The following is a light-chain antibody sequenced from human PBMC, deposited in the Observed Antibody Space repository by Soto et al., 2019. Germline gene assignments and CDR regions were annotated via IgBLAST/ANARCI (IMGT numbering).Light chain of an antibody. CDR2: DVS. CDR1: SSDVGGYNY. CDR3: SSYPSSSTVV. Sequence: QSALTQPASVSGSPGQSITISCTGTSSDVGGYNYVSWYQQHQGKAPKLMIYDVSNRPSGVSNRFSGSKSGNTASLTISGLQAEDEADYYCSSYPSSSTVVFGGGTKLTVL. J-gene: IGLJ2*01. V-gene: IGLV2-14*01.